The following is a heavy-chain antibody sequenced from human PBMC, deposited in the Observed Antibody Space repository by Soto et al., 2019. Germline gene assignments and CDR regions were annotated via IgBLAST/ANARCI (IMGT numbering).Heavy chain of an antibody. J-gene: IGHJ6*02. D-gene: IGHD3-10*01. CDR2: IYPGDSDT. V-gene: IGHV5-51*01. Sequence: GESLKISCKGSGYSFIDYWIGWVRQMPGKGLESMGIIYPGDSDTRYSPSFQGQVTISADKSISTAYLQWSSLKASDTAMYYCAGGGVRGVVTRTRDYYGMDVWGQGTTVTSP. CDR3: AGGGVRGVVTRTRDYYGMDV. CDR1: GYSFIDYW.